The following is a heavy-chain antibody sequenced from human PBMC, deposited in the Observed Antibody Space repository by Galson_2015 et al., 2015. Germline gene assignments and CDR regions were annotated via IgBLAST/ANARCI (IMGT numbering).Heavy chain of an antibody. CDR3: AGDTYDYVWGSYRQNWFDP. CDR2: ISSSSSYI. J-gene: IGHJ5*02. Sequence: SLRLSCAASGFTFSSYSMNWVRQAPGKGLEWVSSISSSSSYIYYADSVKGRFTISRDNAKNSLYLQMNSLRAEDTAVYYCAGDTYDYVWGSYRQNWFDPWGQGTLVTVSS. D-gene: IGHD3-16*02. V-gene: IGHV3-21*01. CDR1: GFTFSSYS.